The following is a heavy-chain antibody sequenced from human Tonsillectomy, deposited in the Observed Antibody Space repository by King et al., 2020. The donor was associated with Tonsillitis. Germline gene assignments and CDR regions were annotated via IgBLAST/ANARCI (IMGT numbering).Heavy chain of an antibody. D-gene: IGHD2/OR15-2a*01. J-gene: IGHJ6*02. Sequence: LVESGGGLVQPGRSLRLSCAASGFTFDNYAMHWVRQAPGKGLEWVSGIFWNSGTMGFADSVKGRFTISRDNAKNTLYLQMNSLRAEDTAVYYCAKDIALSFYGMDVWGQGTTVTVSS. CDR1: GFTFDNYA. CDR3: AKDIALSFYGMDV. CDR2: IFWNSGTM. V-gene: IGHV3-9*01.